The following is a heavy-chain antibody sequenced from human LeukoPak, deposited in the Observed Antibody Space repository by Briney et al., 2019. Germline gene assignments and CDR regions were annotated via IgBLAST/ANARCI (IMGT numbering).Heavy chain of an antibody. CDR1: GGSFSSYY. Sequence: PSETLSLTCAVYGGSFSSYYWSWIRQPPGKGLEWIGEINHSGSTNYNPSLKSRVTISVDTSKNQFSLKLSSVTAADTAVYYCASSIKAAVLDYWGQGTLVTVSS. CDR3: ASSIKAAVLDY. D-gene: IGHD6-13*01. V-gene: IGHV4-34*01. CDR2: INHSGST. J-gene: IGHJ4*02.